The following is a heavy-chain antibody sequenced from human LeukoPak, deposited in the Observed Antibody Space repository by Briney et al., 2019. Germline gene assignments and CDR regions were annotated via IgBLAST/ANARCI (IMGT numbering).Heavy chain of an antibody. CDR3: VRHLSDITSCPNY. D-gene: IGHD2-2*01. V-gene: IGHV5-51*01. Sequence: GESLKISCKASGYSFTSYWIAWVRQMPGKGLEWMGITYPGDSDTRYSPSFQGQVTISADKSIRTAYLQWNSLKASDTAIYYCVRHLSDITSCPNYWGPGTLITVAS. CDR2: TYPGDSDT. J-gene: IGHJ4*02. CDR1: GYSFTSYW.